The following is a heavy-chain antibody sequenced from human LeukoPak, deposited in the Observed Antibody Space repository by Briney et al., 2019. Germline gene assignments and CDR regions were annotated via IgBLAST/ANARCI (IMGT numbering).Heavy chain of an antibody. V-gene: IGHV4-39*07. D-gene: IGHD2-15*01. Sequence: SETLSLTCTVSGGSISSGTYYWGWIRQSPGKGLEWIGSIYHSGSTYYNPSFKSRVTMSVDTSKNQFSLKLTSVTAADTAVYYCARALGYCSGGSCYQPDYWGQGILVTVSS. CDR2: IYHSGST. CDR3: ARALGYCSGGSCYQPDY. CDR1: GGSISSGTYY. J-gene: IGHJ4*02.